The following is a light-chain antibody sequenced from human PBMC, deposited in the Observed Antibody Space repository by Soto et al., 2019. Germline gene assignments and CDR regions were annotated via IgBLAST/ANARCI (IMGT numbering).Light chain of an antibody. CDR3: TSYVGSDTWV. CDR1: SSDVGAYKY. J-gene: IGLJ3*02. V-gene: IGLV2-8*01. Sequence: QSALTQPPSASGSPGQSVTISCTGTSSDVGAYKYVSWYQQYPGKAPKLMIHEVSKRPSGVPARFSGSKSGNTASLTVSGLQSEDEADYYCTSYVGSDTWVFGGGTKVTVL. CDR2: EVS.